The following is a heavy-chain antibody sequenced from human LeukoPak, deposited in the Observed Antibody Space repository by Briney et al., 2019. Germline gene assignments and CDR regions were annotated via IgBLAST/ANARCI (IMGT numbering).Heavy chain of an antibody. J-gene: IGHJ4*02. D-gene: IGHD3-22*01. CDR1: GFTFDDYA. CDR3: AKGVDNSGYSPLDY. CDR2: ISWNSDGI. V-gene: IGHV3-9*01. Sequence: GRSLRLSCAASGFTFDDYAMQWVRQAPGKGLEWVSGISWNSDGIGYADSVKGRFTISRDNAKNSLYLQMNSLRAEDTALYYCAKGVDNSGYSPLDYWGQGTLVTVSS.